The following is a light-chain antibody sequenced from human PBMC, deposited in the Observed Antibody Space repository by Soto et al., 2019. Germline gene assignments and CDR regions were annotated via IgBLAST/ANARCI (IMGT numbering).Light chain of an antibody. CDR3: QQRTNWSPPT. J-gene: IGKJ4*01. V-gene: IGKV3-11*01. CDR2: AVS. CDR1: QSVTSY. Sequence: DIVLTQSPATLSLSPGERATLSCRASQSVTSYLAWYQQKPGQAPRLLMSAVSNRATGVPARFSGSGSGTDFSLTISSLEPEDFAVYYCQQRTNWSPPTFGGGTKVEIK.